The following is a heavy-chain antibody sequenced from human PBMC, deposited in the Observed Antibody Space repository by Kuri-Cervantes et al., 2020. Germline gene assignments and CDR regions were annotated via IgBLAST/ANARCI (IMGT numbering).Heavy chain of an antibody. CDR3: ARDESNYYDSSGYYGY. Sequence: GGSLRLSCAASGLTFSSYAMNWIRQAPGKGLEWVSYISSSGSTIYYADSVKGRFTISRDNAKNSLYLQMNSLRAEDAAVYYCARDESNYYDSSGYYGYWGQGTLVTVSS. CDR2: ISSSGSTI. D-gene: IGHD3-22*01. CDR1: GLTFSSYA. J-gene: IGHJ4*02. V-gene: IGHV3-48*04.